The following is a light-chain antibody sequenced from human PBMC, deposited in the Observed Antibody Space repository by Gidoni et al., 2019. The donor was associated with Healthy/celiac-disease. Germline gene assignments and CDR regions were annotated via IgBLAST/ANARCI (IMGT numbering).Light chain of an antibody. CDR1: QSVSSSY. CDR3: QQYGSSLYT. Sequence: IVLTQSPGTLSLSPGERATLSCRASQSVSSSYLAWYQQKPGQAPRLLIYGASIRATGIPDRFSGSGSGTDFTLTISRLEPEDFAVYYCQQYGSSLYTFGQGTKLEIK. CDR2: GAS. V-gene: IGKV3-20*01. J-gene: IGKJ2*01.